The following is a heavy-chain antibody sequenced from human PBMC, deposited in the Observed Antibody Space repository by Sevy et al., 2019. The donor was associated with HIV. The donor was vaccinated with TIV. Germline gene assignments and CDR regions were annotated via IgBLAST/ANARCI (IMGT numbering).Heavy chain of an antibody. Sequence: GGSLRLSCAASGFSFSSYWMHWVRQAPGKGLEWVANIKQDESEKYYVASVKGRFTISSDNAKNSVYLQMNSLRPEDTAIYYCAMGNSGSFDYWGQGTLVTVSS. CDR3: AMGNSGSFDY. J-gene: IGHJ4*02. CDR2: IKQDESEK. CDR1: GFSFSSYW. V-gene: IGHV3-7*03. D-gene: IGHD3-22*01.